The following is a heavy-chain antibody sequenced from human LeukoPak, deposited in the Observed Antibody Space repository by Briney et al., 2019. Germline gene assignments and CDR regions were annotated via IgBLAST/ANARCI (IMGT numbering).Heavy chain of an antibody. D-gene: IGHD3-9*01. CDR1: GGSISSGSYY. CDR2: IYTSGST. J-gene: IGHJ3*02. Sequence: PSETLSLTCTVSGGSISSGSYYWSWIRQPAGKGLEWIGRIYTSGSTNYNPSLKSRVTISVDTSKNQFSLKLSSVTAADTAVYYCARDLGPDDTGLFDIWGQGTMVTVSS. CDR3: ARDLGPDDTGLFDI. V-gene: IGHV4-61*02.